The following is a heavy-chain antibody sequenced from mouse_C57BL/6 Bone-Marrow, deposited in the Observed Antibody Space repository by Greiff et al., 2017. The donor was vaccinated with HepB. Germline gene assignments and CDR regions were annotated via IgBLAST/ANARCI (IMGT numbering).Heavy chain of an antibody. J-gene: IGHJ2*01. CDR3: ARAYYKGYFDY. D-gene: IGHD2-12*01. CDR1: GYTFTSYG. Sequence: VMLVESGAEVARPGASVKLSCKASGYTFTSYGISWVKQRTGQGLEWIGEIYPRSGNTYYNEKFKGKATLTADKSSSTAYMELRSLTSEDSAVYFCARAYYKGYFDYWGQGTTLTVSS. V-gene: IGHV1-81*01. CDR2: IYPRSGNT.